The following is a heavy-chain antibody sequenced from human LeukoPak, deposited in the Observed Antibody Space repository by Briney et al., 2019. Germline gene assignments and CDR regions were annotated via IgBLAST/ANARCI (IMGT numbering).Heavy chain of an antibody. V-gene: IGHV3-23*01. CDR2: ISGSGVST. CDR1: GVTFSSYV. Sequence: GGSLRLSCAASGVTFSSYVMNWVRQAPGKGLEWVSAISGSGVSTYYADSVKGRFTISRDNSKNTLYLQMNSLRAEDTAVYYCAKDRTTLENWFDPWGQGTLVTVSS. D-gene: IGHD2/OR15-2a*01. CDR3: AKDRTTLENWFDP. J-gene: IGHJ5*02.